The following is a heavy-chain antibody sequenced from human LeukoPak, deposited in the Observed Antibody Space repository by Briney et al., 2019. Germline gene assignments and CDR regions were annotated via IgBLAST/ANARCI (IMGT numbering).Heavy chain of an antibody. J-gene: IGHJ4*02. Sequence: SETLSLTCAVYGGSFSGYYWSWIRQPPGKGLEWIGEINHSGSTNYNPSLKSRVAISVDTSKNQFSLKLSSVTAADTAVYYCARGLQWLVKYYFDYWGQGTLVTVSS. CDR3: ARGLQWLVKYYFDY. CDR1: GGSFSGYY. CDR2: INHSGST. D-gene: IGHD6-19*01. V-gene: IGHV4-34*01.